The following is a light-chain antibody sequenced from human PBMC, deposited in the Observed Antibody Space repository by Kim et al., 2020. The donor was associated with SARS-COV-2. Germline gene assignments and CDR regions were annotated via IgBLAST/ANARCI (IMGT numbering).Light chain of an antibody. Sequence: SLSPGERAALSCRASQTVTGRFLAWYQWKPGQAPRLLIYGATNRATGIPDRFSGSGSGTDFILTISRLEPEDFAVYYCQQYDDWYSFGQGTKLEI. CDR2: GAT. J-gene: IGKJ2*03. CDR3: QQYDDWYS. CDR1: QTVTGRF. V-gene: IGKV3-20*01.